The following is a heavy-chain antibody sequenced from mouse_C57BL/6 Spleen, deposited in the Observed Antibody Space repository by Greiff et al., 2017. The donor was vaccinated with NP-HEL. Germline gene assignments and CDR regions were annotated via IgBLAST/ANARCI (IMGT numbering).Heavy chain of an antibody. V-gene: IGHV1-5*01. J-gene: IGHJ3*01. CDR2: IYPGNSDT. CDR1: GYTFTSYW. Sequence: EVQLQESGTVLARPGASVKMSCKTSGYTFTSYWMHWVNQRPGQGLEWIGAIYPGNSDTSYNQKFKGKAKLTAVTSASTAYMELSSLTNEDSAVYYCTRSSYYGSSPDWFAYWGQGTLVTVSA. D-gene: IGHD1-1*01. CDR3: TRSSYYGSSPDWFAY.